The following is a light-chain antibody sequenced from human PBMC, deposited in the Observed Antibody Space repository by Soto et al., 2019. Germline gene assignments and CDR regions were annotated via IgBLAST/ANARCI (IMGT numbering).Light chain of an antibody. CDR3: MQATQFRT. CDR2: QIS. J-gene: IGKJ2*01. CDR1: QSLVHSDGHTY. Sequence: DIVMTQTPLSSPVTLGQPASISCRSSQSLVHSDGHTYLSWHQQRPGQPPRLLIYQISNRFSGVPDRFSGSGAGTDFTLKISRVEAEDVGVYYCMQATQFRTFGQGTKLEIK. V-gene: IGKV2-24*01.